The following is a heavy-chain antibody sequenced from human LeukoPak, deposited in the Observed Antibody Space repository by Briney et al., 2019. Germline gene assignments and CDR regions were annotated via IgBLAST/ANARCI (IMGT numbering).Heavy chain of an antibody. J-gene: IGHJ4*02. D-gene: IGHD2-15*01. V-gene: IGHV3-72*01. Sequence: GGSLRLSCAASGFTFSDHYMDWVRQAPGKGLEWVGRSKNKANSYITQYAAFVQGRFTISRDDSKDSLYLQINSLKTEDTAVYYCARDDGGQGDYWGQGTLVTVSS. CDR1: GFTFSDHY. CDR3: ARDDGGQGDY. CDR2: SKNKANSYIT.